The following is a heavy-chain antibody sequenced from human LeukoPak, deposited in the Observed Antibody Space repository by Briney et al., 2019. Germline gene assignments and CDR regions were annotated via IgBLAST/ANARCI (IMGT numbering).Heavy chain of an antibody. V-gene: IGHV1-69*13. CDR2: IIPIFGTA. CDR3: ARGNGGYDSYYFDY. CDR1: GGTFSSYA. J-gene: IGHJ4*02. D-gene: IGHD5-12*01. Sequence: ASVNVSCKASGGTFSSYAISWVRQAPGQGLEWMGGIIPIFGTANYAQKFQGRVTITADESTSTAYMELSSLRSEDTAVYYCARGNGGYDSYYFDYWGQGTLVTVSS.